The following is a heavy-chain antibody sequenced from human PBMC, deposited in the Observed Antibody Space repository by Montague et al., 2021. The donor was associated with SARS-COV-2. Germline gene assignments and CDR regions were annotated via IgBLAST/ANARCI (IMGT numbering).Heavy chain of an antibody. V-gene: IGHV4-59*08. CDR1: GGSISSYY. J-gene: IGHJ3*02. CDR3: ARQRRYQLPITIFGVVMADAFDI. D-gene: IGHD3-3*01. CDR2: IYYSGST. Sequence: SETLSLTCTVSGGSISSYYWSWIRQPPGKGLEWIGYIYYSGSTNYNPSLKSRVTISVDTSESQFSLKLSSVTAADTAVYYCARQRRYQLPITIFGVVMADAFDIWGQGTMVTVSA.